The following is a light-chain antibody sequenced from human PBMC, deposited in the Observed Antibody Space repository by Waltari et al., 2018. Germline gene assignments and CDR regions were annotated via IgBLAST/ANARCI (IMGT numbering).Light chain of an antibody. CDR3: QQYNSYTMYT. J-gene: IGKJ2*01. CDR1: QSISSW. CDR2: KAS. V-gene: IGKV1-5*03. Sequence: DIQMNQSPSTLSASAGERVTITCRASQSISSWLAWYQQKPGKAPKLLIYKASSLESGVPSRFSGSGSGTEFTLTISSLQPDDFATYYCQQYNSYTMYTFGQGTKLEIK.